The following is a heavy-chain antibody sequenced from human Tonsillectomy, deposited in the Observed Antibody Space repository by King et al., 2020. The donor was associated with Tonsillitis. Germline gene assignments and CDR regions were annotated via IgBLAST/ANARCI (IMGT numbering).Heavy chain of an antibody. CDR3: TGWALSPQWIGGATHSCWYFDL. V-gene: IGHV3-49*03. CDR1: GFIFGDYA. J-gene: IGHJ2*01. D-gene: IGHD1-26*01. Sequence: VQLVESGGGLVQPGRSLRLSCTASGFIFGDYALTWFRQAPGKGLEWVGFVRSKAYGGTTEYAASVKGRFTIARDDSKSIAYLQMNSLKTEDTAVYYCTGWALSPQWIGGATHSCWYFDLWGRGTRVTVSS. CDR2: VRSKAYGGTT.